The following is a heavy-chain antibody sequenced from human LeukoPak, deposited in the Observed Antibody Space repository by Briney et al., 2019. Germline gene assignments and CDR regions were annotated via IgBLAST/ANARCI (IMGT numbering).Heavy chain of an antibody. Sequence: ASVKVSCKASGYTFTGYYMHWVRQAPGQGLEWMGWINPNSGGTNYAQKFQGRVTMTRDTSISTAYMELSRLRSDDTAVYYCARETGLRPNFDNWGQGTLVTVSS. V-gene: IGHV1-2*02. CDR1: GYTFTGYY. D-gene: IGHD5-12*01. CDR2: INPNSGGT. CDR3: ARETGLRPNFDN. J-gene: IGHJ4*02.